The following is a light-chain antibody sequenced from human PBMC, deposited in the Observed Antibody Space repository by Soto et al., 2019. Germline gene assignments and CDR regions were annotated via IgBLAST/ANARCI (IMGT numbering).Light chain of an antibody. V-gene: IGKV3-11*01. Sequence: EIVLTHSPGTLSLSPVEIATLSFRASQSVSSYLAWYQQKPGQAPRLLIYDASNRATGIPARFSGSGSGTDFTLTISSLETEDFAVYYCQQSSNWLTFGGGTKVDIK. CDR2: DAS. CDR1: QSVSSY. J-gene: IGKJ4*01. CDR3: QQSSNWLT.